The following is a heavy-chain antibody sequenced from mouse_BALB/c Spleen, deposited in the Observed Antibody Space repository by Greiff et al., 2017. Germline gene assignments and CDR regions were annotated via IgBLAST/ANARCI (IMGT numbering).Heavy chain of an antibody. CDR2: ISSGGST. CDR1: GFTFGSYA. D-gene: IGHD2-14*01. J-gene: IGHJ4*01. V-gene: IGHV5-6-5*01. Sequence: EVKLMESGGGLVKPGGSLKLSCAASGFTFGSYAMSWVRQTPEKRLEWVASISSGGSTYYPDSVKGRFTISRDNARNILYLQMSSLRSEDTAMYYCARGAYRYDGYAMDYWGQGTSVTVSS. CDR3: ARGAYRYDGYAMDY.